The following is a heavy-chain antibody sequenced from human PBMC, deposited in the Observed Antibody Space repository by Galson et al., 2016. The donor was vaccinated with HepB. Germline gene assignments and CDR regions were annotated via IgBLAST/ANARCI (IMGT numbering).Heavy chain of an antibody. CDR1: GFTFSSHD. CDR2: IGTTGDT. J-gene: IGHJ6*02. Sequence: SLRLSCAASGFTFSSHDMHWVRHVTGKGLEWVSAIGTTGDTYYPGSVKGRFTISRENAKNSLYLQMNSLRDEDTAVYYCARDWRATGGYYYYAMDVWGQGTTVTGSS. D-gene: IGHD1-14*01. V-gene: IGHV3-13*01. CDR3: ARDWRATGGYYYYAMDV.